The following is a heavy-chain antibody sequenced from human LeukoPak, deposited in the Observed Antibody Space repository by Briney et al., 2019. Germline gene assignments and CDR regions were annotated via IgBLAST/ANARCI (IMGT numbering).Heavy chain of an antibody. V-gene: IGHV4-4*02. CDR3: ARDQRTTVTMSPYYYYYMDV. D-gene: IGHD4-17*01. Sequence: SGTLSLTCAVSGGSISSSNWWSWVRQPPGKGLGWIGEIYHSGSTNYNPSLKSRVTISVGKSKNQFSLKLSSVTAADTAVYYCARDQRTTVTMSPYYYYYMDVWGKGTTVTISS. J-gene: IGHJ6*03. CDR2: IYHSGST. CDR1: GGSISSSNW.